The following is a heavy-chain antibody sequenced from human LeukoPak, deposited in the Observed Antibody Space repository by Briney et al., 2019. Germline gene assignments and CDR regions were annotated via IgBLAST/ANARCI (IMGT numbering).Heavy chain of an antibody. J-gene: IGHJ3*02. CDR2: IYYSGST. CDR1: GVSISSYY. V-gene: IGHV4-59*08. Sequence: SETLSLTCTVSGVSISSYYWSWIRQPPGKGLEWIGYIYYSGSTNYNPSLKSRVTISVDTSKNQFSLKLSSVTAADTAVYYCARHSLGEPDAFDIWGQGTMVTVSS. CDR3: ARHSLGEPDAFDI. D-gene: IGHD3-16*01.